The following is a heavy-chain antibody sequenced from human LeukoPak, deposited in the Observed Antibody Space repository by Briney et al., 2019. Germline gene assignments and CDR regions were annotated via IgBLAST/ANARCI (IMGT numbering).Heavy chain of an antibody. V-gene: IGHV3-30*03. Sequence: PGGSLRLSCAASGFSFISYGMHWVRQAPGKGLEWVGVISDDGRRKDYADSVRGRFTISRDNSKDTLYLQMNSLRAEDTAVYYCARVYYDSSGYRFDYWGQGTLVTVSS. J-gene: IGHJ4*02. CDR3: ARVYYDSSGYRFDY. CDR1: GFSFISYG. D-gene: IGHD3-22*01. CDR2: ISDDGRRK.